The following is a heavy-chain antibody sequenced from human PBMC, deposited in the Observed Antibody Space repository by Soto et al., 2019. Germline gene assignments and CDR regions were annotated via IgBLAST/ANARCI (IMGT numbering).Heavy chain of an antibody. J-gene: IGHJ4*02. Sequence: QVQLQESGPGLVKPSETLSLTCTVSGGSISSYYWSWIRQPAGKGLEWIGRIYTSGSTNYNPSHKSRVTMSVDTSKNHFSLKLSSVTAADTAVYYCAREHSGSYIRPFWDYWGQGTLVTVSS. CDR3: AREHSGSYIRPFWDY. CDR2: IYTSGST. CDR1: GGSISSYY. D-gene: IGHD1-26*01. V-gene: IGHV4-4*07.